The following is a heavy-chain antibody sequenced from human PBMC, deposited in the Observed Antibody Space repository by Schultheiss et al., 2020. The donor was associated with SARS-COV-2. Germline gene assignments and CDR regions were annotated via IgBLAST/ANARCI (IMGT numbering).Heavy chain of an antibody. CDR2: ISYDGSNK. V-gene: IGHV3-30*04. CDR1: GFTFSTCD. D-gene: IGHD6-19*01. Sequence: GESLKISCAASGFTFSTCDMHWVRQAPGKGLEWVAVISYDGSNKYYADSVKGRFTISRDNAKNSLYLQMNSLRAEDTAVYYCARALAGTLHYFDYWGQGTLVTVSS. CDR3: ARALAGTLHYFDY. J-gene: IGHJ4*02.